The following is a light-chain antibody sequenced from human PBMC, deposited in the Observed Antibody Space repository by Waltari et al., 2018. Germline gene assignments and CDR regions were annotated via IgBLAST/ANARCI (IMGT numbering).Light chain of an antibody. CDR3: GTWDNSLSGGV. V-gene: IGLV1-51*01. J-gene: IGLJ2*01. Sequence: QSVLTQPPSVSAAPGQTVTISCSGSSSNIGNNYVSWYQQLPGTAPKLLIYDNKRRPSWIPDRFSGSKSGTSATLGITGLQTGDEADYYCGTWDNSLSGGVFGGGTKLTVL. CDR2: DNK. CDR1: SSNIGNNY.